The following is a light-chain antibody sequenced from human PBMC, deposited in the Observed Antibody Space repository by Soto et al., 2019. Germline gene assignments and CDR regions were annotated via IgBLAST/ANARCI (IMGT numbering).Light chain of an antibody. Sequence: QSVLTQPPSVSGSPGQSVTISCTGTSIDVGKYDRVSWYQQPPGTAPKLIIYEVTNRPSGVPARFSGSKSGNTASLTISGLQAEDEADYYCSSYTSTSRYVFGAGTKVTVL. CDR2: EVT. CDR1: SIDVGKYDR. V-gene: IGLV2-18*02. CDR3: SSYTSTSRYV. J-gene: IGLJ1*01.